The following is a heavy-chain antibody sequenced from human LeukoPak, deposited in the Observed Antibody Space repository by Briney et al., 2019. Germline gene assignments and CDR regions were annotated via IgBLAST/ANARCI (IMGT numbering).Heavy chain of an antibody. CDR2: INHSGST. V-gene: IGHV4-34*01. D-gene: IGHD3-22*01. Sequence: SETLSLTCAVYGGSFSGYYWSWIRQPPGKGLEWIGEINHSGSTNYNPSLKSRVTISVDTSNNQFSLKLSSVTAADTAVYYCARAPTYDSPPYWGQGTLVTVSS. J-gene: IGHJ4*02. CDR3: ARAPTYDSPPY. CDR1: GGSFSGYY.